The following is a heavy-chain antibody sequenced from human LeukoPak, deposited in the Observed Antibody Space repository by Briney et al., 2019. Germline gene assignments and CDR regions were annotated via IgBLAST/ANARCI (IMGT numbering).Heavy chain of an antibody. CDR3: ARGIYCSSTSCVPNYYYYYMDV. CDR1: GGSISSYY. V-gene: IGHV4-4*07. CDR2: IYTSGST. Sequence: PSETLSLTCTVSGGSISSYYWSWIRQPAGKGLEWIGRIYTSGSTNYNPSLKSRVTMSVDTSKNQFSPKLSSVTAADTAVYYCARGIYCSSTSCVPNYYYYYMDVWGKGTTVTVSS. D-gene: IGHD2-2*01. J-gene: IGHJ6*03.